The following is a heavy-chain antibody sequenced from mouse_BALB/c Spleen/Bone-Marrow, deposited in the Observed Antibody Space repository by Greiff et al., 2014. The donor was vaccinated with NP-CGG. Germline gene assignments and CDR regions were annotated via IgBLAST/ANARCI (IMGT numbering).Heavy chain of an antibody. Sequence: DLVKPGASVKLSCKASGYTFTSYWINWIKQRPGQDLEWIGRIPPGSGTTYYNEMFKGKATLTVDTSSTTAYIQLSSLPSEDSAVYLCARGSYYYGSSSPWFAYWGQGTLVTVSA. CDR1: GYTFTSYW. CDR2: IPPGSGTT. V-gene: IGHV1S41*01. D-gene: IGHD1-1*01. CDR3: ARGSYYYGSSSPWFAY. J-gene: IGHJ3*01.